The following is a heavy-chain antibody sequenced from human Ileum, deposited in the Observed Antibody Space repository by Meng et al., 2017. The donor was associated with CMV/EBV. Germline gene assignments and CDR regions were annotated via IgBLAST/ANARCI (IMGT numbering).Heavy chain of an antibody. Sequence: CEASGFSFSSYGMYWVRQAPGKGLEWVSGISGSGGVTYYADSVKGRFSISRDNSKNTLYMQMSSLRAEDTAVYYCAVRGLRGPDWFDPWGQGTLVTVSS. D-gene: IGHD5-12*01. CDR2: ISGSGGVT. CDR3: AVRGLRGPDWFDP. CDR1: GFSFSSYG. J-gene: IGHJ5*02. V-gene: IGHV3-23*01.